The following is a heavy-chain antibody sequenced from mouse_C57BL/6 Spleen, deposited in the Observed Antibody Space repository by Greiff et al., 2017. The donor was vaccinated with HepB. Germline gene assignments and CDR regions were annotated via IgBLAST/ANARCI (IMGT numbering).Heavy chain of an antibody. V-gene: IGHV5-4*01. CDR1: GFTFSSYA. CDR2: ISDGGSYT. CDR3: ARDRGYGNYVLDY. D-gene: IGHD2-1*01. Sequence: EVQRVESGGGLVKPGGSLKLSCAASGFTFSSYAMSWVRQTPEKRLEWVATISDGGSYTYYPDNVKGRFTISRDNAKNNLYLQMSHLKSEDTAMYYCARDRGYGNYVLDYWGQGTTLTVSS. J-gene: IGHJ2*01.